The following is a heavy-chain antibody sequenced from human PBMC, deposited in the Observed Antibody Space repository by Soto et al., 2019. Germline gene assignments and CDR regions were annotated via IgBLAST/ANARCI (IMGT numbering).Heavy chain of an antibody. CDR3: ARIRDTAAAGRGEIYFDY. CDR1: GFSLSTSRMC. V-gene: IGHV2-70*01. CDR2: IDWDDDK. J-gene: IGHJ4*02. D-gene: IGHD6-13*01. Sequence: GPTLVNPTQTLTLTCTFSGFSLSTSRMCVSWIRQPPGKALEWLALIDWDDDKYYSTSLKTRLTISKDTSKNQVVLTMTNMDPVDTATYYCARIRDTAAAGRGEIYFDYWGQGTLVTVSS.